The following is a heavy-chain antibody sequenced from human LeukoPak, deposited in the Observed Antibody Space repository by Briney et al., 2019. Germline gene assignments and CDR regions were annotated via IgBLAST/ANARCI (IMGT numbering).Heavy chain of an antibody. Sequence: PGGSLRLSCAASGFTFSNAWMSWVRQAPGKGQEWVGRIKSKTDGGTTHYAAPVKGRFTISRDDSKNTLYLQMNSLKTEDTAVYYCTTGADCSSTSCYPIYYYYYYMDVWGKGTTVTVSS. CDR2: IKSKTDGGTT. J-gene: IGHJ6*03. CDR1: GFTFSNAW. CDR3: TTGADCSSTSCYPIYYYYYYMDV. V-gene: IGHV3-15*01. D-gene: IGHD2-2*01.